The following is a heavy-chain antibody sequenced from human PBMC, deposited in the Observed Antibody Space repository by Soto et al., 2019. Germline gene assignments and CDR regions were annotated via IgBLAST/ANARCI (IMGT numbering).Heavy chain of an antibody. CDR3: ARDRYYYDSSGYRWDWYFDL. V-gene: IGHV4-61*01. J-gene: IGHJ2*01. CDR2: IYYSGST. CDR1: GGSVSSGSYY. Sequence: SETLSLSCTVSGGSVSSGSYYWSWIRQPPGKGLEWIGYIYYSGSTNYNPSLKSRVTISVDTSKNQFSLKLSSVTAADTAVYYCARDRYYYDSSGYRWDWYFDLWGRGTLVTVSS. D-gene: IGHD3-22*01.